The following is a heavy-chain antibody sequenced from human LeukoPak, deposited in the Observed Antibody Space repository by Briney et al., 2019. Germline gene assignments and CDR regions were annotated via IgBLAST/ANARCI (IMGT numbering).Heavy chain of an antibody. J-gene: IGHJ2*01. Sequence: PGGSLRLSCAASGFTFSSYAMSWVRQAPGKGLEWVSAISGSGGSTYYADSVKGRFTISRDNSKNTLYLQMNSLRAEDTTVYYCAKVPAAMYWYFDLWGRGTLVTVSS. D-gene: IGHD2-2*01. CDR2: ISGSGGST. CDR3: AKVPAAMYWYFDL. V-gene: IGHV3-23*01. CDR1: GFTFSSYA.